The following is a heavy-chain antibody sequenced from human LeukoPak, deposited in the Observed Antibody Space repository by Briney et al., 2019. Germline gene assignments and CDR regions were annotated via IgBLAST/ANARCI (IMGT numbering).Heavy chain of an antibody. V-gene: IGHV3-30*18. CDR3: AKDVSWAFDI. D-gene: IGHD2-8*01. CDR2: ISYDGSNK. J-gene: IGHJ3*02. CDR1: GFTFSSYG. Sequence: GGSLRLSCAASGFTFSSYGMHWVRQAPGKGLEWVAVISYDGSNKYYADSVKGRFTISRDNSKNTLYLQMNSLRAEDTAVYYCAKDVSWAFDIWGQGTMVTVSS.